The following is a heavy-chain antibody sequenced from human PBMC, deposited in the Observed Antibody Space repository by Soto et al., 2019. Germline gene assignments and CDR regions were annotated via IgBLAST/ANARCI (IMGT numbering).Heavy chain of an antibody. CDR2: IVIGRDKT. CDR3: AGLGGGSADY. CDR1: GFTFTSSA. V-gene: IGHV1-58*01. D-gene: IGHD5-12*01. J-gene: IGHJ4*02. Sequence: SVKVSCKSSGFTFTSSAVQWVRQTRGQGLEWIGWIVIGRDKTDYAQKFQDRVTITRDTSTSTVYMELSNLRSEDTAVYYCAGLGGGSADYWGQGTLVTVSS.